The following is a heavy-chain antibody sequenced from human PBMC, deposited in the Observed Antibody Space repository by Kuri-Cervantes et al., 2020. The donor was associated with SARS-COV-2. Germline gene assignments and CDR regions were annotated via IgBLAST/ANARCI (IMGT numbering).Heavy chain of an antibody. CDR2: INPSGGST. CDR3: ARVRSVKNQLLYLEPSNYYYGMDV. D-gene: IGHD2-2*02. CDR1: GYTFTSYA. V-gene: IGHV1-46*01. Sequence: ASVKVSCKASGYTFTSYAMNWVRQAPGQGLEWMGIINPSGGSTSYAQKFQGRVTMTRDTSTSTVYMELSSLRSEDTAVYYCARVRSVKNQLLYLEPSNYYYGMDVWGQGTTVTVSS. J-gene: IGHJ6*02.